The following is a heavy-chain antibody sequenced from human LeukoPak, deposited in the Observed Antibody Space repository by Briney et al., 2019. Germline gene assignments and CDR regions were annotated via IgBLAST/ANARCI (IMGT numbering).Heavy chain of an antibody. CDR1: GFTVTSTY. CDR3: ARDLGY. J-gene: IGHJ4*02. V-gene: IGHV3-53*01. CDR2: IYGDGAT. Sequence: GGSLRLSCVASGFTVTSTYMSWVRQAPAKGPEWVSVIYGDGATYYADSVKGRFTISRDNSKNTLYLQMNSLRPEDTAVYYCARDLGYWGQGTLVTVSS.